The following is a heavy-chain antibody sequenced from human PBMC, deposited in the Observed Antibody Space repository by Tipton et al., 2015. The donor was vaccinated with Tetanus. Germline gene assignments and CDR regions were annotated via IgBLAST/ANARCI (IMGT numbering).Heavy chain of an antibody. D-gene: IGHD5-12*01. V-gene: IGHV4-39*01. CDR1: GGSISSSSYY. CDR3: ARTDSGYDVGY. Sequence: LRLSCTVSGGSISSSSYYWGWIRQPPGKGLEWIGSIYYSGSTYYNPSLKSRVTISVDTSKNQFSLKLSSVTAADTAVYYCARTDSGYDVGYWGQGTLVTVSS. J-gene: IGHJ4*02. CDR2: IYYSGST.